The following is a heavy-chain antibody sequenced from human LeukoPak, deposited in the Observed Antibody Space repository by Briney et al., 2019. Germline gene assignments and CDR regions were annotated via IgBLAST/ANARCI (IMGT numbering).Heavy chain of an antibody. CDR1: GGSITTTNW. D-gene: IGHD1-26*01. CDR2: VHLSGAT. CDR3: TRESGAFSPFGF. J-gene: IGHJ4*02. V-gene: IGHV4-4*02. Sequence: PSGTLSLTCAVSGGSITTTNWWSWARQPPGKGLEWIGEVHLSGATNYNPSLESRVSMSIDKSKNHLSLEVTSVTAADTAIYYCTRESGAFSPFGFWGQGTLLTVSS.